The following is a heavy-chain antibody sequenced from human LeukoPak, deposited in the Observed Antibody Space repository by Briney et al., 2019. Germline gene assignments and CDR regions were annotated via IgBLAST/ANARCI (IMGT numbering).Heavy chain of an antibody. Sequence: SETLSLTCTVSSDSITSYYWNWIRQPPAKGLEWIGYISSSGTTNYNPSLKSRVTISIDTSKTQFSLRLSSVNAADTAVYYCARSDWYLNLDYRGQGTLVTVSS. J-gene: IGHJ4*02. V-gene: IGHV4-59*01. CDR3: ARSDWYLNLDY. CDR1: SDSITSYY. D-gene: IGHD6-19*01. CDR2: ISSSGTT.